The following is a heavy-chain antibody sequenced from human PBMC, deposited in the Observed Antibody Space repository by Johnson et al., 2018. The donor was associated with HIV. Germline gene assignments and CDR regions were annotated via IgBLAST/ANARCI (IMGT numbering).Heavy chain of an antibody. CDR3: ARDPRSSSWYYYSNDAFDI. J-gene: IGHJ3*02. D-gene: IGHD6-13*01. Sequence: VQLVESGGDLVQPGGSLRLSCAASGFTFSSYAMSWVRQAPGKGLEWVSAISGSGGSTYYADSVKGRFTISRDNSKNTLYLQMNSLRAEDTAVYYCARDPRSSSWYYYSNDAFDIWGQGTMVTVSS. V-gene: IGHV3-23*04. CDR2: ISGSGGST. CDR1: GFTFSSYA.